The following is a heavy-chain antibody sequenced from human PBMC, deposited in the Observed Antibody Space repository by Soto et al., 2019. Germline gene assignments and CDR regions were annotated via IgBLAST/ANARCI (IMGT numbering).Heavy chain of an antibody. V-gene: IGHV1-69*13. J-gene: IGHJ6*02. CDR3: ARDWSYGGNSYYYYGMDV. Sequence: ASVKVSCKASGGTFSSYAISWVRQAPGQGLEWMGGIIPIFGTANYAQKFQGRVTITADESTSTAYMELSSLRSEDTAVYYCARDWSYGGNSYYYYGMDVWGQGTTVTSP. CDR2: IIPIFGTA. D-gene: IGHD1-26*01. CDR1: GGTFSSYA.